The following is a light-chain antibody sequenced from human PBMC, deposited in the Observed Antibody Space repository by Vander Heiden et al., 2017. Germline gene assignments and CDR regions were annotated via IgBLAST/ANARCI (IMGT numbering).Light chain of an antibody. J-gene: IGKJ1*01. CDR3: QQYNSYWT. V-gene: IGKV1-5*03. CDR2: KAS. Sequence: DIQMTQSPSTLSASVGDRVTIPCRASQIISSWLAWYQQKPGKAPKLLIYKASSLESGVPSRFSGSGSGTEFTLTINSLQPDDSATYYCQQYNSYWTFGQGTKVEIK. CDR1: QIISSW.